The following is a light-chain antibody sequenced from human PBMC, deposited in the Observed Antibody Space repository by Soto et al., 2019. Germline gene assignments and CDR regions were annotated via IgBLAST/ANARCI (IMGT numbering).Light chain of an antibody. CDR3: QQYDSSPRT. Sequence: EVVMTQSTATLSVSPGERASLSCRASQSVSSNLAWYQQKPGQAPRPLIYGVSSRATGIPDRFSGSGSGTDFTLTISRLEPEDFAVYYCQQYDSSPRTFGQGTNVDIK. CDR1: QSVSSN. V-gene: IGKV3-20*01. J-gene: IGKJ1*01. CDR2: GVS.